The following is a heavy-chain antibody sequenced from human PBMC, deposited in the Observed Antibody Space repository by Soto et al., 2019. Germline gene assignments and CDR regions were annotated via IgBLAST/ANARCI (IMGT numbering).Heavy chain of an antibody. D-gene: IGHD6-25*01. Sequence: QVHLQQWGAGLLRPSETPSLTCAVYGGAFNPYCWAWILQTPGKGLGLITEITHAGSINSNPSLARRVAISVDPSKIQISLVMNSVTAADSALYYCARKRLVWARAYDLWGQRTMVSVSS. V-gene: IGHV4-34*02. CDR1: GGAFNPYC. CDR3: ARKRLVWARAYDL. J-gene: IGHJ3*01. CDR2: ITHAGSI.